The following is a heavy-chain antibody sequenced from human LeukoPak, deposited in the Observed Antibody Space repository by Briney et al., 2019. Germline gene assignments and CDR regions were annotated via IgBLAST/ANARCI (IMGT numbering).Heavy chain of an antibody. Sequence: SETLSLTCTVSGGSISSSSYFWGWIRQPPGKGLEWIGTIYNSGDMYYNPSLKSRVTMSVDTSKNQFSLKMSSVTAADTAVYYCARREYISPMDIIRDWGQGTPVTVSS. CDR1: GGSISSSSYF. D-gene: IGHD3-9*01. CDR3: ARREYISPMDIIRD. J-gene: IGHJ4*02. V-gene: IGHV4-39*01. CDR2: IYNSGDM.